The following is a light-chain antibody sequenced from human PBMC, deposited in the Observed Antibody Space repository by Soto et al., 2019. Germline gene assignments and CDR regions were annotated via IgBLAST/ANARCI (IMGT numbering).Light chain of an antibody. CDR3: SSYTSSSSYV. CDR1: SSDVGGYNS. CDR2: DVS. V-gene: IGLV2-14*01. J-gene: IGLJ1*01. Sequence: QSALTQPASVSGSPGQSITLLCTGTSSDVGGYNSVSWYQQHPGKAPKLMIHDVSNRPSGVSNRFSGSKSGNTASLTISGLQAEDEAEYYCSSYTSSSSYVFGTGTKVTVL.